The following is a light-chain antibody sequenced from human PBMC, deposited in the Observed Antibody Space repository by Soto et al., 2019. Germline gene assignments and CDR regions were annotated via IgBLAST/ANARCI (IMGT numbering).Light chain of an antibody. J-gene: IGKJ1*01. Sequence: IQMTQSPSSLSASVGDRFTITCRTSQSISTSLNWYQQKAGKAPKLLIYGASTLQSGVPLRFSGSGSGTDFTLTISSLQREDFATYYCQESYSFLWGTCGQGTKVDIK. CDR2: GAS. V-gene: IGKV1-39*01. CDR1: QSISTS. CDR3: QESYSFLWGT.